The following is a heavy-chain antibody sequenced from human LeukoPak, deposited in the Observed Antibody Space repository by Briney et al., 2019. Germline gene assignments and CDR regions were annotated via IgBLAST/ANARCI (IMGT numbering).Heavy chain of an antibody. CDR3: AREWWLVQRWDAFDI. V-gene: IGHV1-2*02. D-gene: IGHD6-19*01. J-gene: IGHJ3*02. CDR1: GYTFTGYY. Sequence: ASVKVSCKASGYTFTGYYMHWVRQAPGQGLEWMGWINPNSGGTNYAQKFQGRVTMTRDTSISTAYTELSSLRSDDTAVYCCAREWWLVQRWDAFDIWGQGTLVTVSS. CDR2: INPNSGGT.